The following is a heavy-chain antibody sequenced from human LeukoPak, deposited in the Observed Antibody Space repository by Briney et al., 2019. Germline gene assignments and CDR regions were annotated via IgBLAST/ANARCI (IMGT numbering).Heavy chain of an antibody. Sequence: EASVKVSCKASGGTFSSYAISWVRQAPGQGLEWMGGIIPIFGTANYAQKFQGRVTITTDESTSTAYMELSSLRSEDTAVYYCARGYCSSTSCYRPPRVADYYYYMDVWGKGTTVTVSS. CDR1: GGTFSSYA. V-gene: IGHV1-69*05. CDR2: IIPIFGTA. D-gene: IGHD2-2*02. CDR3: ARGYCSSTSCYRPPRVADYYYYMDV. J-gene: IGHJ6*03.